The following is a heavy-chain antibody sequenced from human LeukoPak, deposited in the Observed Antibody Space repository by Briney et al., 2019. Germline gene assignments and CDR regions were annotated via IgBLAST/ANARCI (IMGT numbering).Heavy chain of an antibody. V-gene: IGHV4-4*07. CDR2: IYTSGST. Sequence: SSETLSLTCTVSGGSISSYYWSWIRQPAGKGLEWIGRIYTSGSTNYNPSLKSRVTMSVDTSKNQFSLKLSSVTAADTAVYYCARDIPRRWFGELLYRDYYYYYMDVWGKGTTVTISS. CDR1: GGSISSYY. D-gene: IGHD3-10*01. J-gene: IGHJ6*03. CDR3: ARDIPRRWFGELLYRDYYYYYMDV.